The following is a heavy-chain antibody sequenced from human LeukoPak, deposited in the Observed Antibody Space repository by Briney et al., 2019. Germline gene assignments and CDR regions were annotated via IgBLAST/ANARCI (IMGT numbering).Heavy chain of an antibody. D-gene: IGHD1-26*01. J-gene: IGHJ4*02. V-gene: IGHV4-4*09. CDR3: ARVSGSYYRPFDY. Sequence: SETLSLTCTVSGGSISSYYWSWIRQPPGKGLEWIGYIYTSGSTNYNPSLKSRVTISVDTSKNQFSLKLSAVTAADTAVYYCARVSGSYYRPFDYWGQGTLVTVS. CDR2: IYTSGST. CDR1: GGSISSYY.